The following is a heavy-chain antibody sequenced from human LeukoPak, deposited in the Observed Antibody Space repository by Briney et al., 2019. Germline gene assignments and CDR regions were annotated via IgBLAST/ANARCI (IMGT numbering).Heavy chain of an antibody. J-gene: IGHJ5*02. D-gene: IGHD6-13*01. CDR1: GYTFNSYD. V-gene: IGHV1-8*01. CDR3: ARGQQLHFTLNWFDP. Sequence: GASVKVSCKASGYTFNSYDINWVRQATGQGLEWMGWMNPNSGNTGYAQKFQGRVTMTRNTSISTAYMELSSLRSEDTAVYYCARGQQLHFTLNWFDPWGQGTLVTVSS. CDR2: MNPNSGNT.